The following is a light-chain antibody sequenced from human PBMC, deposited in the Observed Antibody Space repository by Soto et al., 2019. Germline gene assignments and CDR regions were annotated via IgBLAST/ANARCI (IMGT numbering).Light chain of an antibody. V-gene: IGLV2-14*01. J-gene: IGLJ2*01. CDR1: SSDVGGGYNY. CDR3: SSYTSRATFI. CDR2: EVT. Sequence: QSALTQPASVSGSLGQSITISCSGTSSDVGGGYNYVSWYQQHPGKAPKLMIYEVTNRPSGISYRFSGSKSGNTASLTISGLQAEDEADYYCSSYTSRATFIFGGGTKLTVL.